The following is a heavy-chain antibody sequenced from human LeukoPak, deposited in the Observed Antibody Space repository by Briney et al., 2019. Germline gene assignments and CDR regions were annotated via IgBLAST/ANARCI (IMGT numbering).Heavy chain of an antibody. Sequence: PGGSLRLSCAASGFSFSSSWMSWLRQAPGEGLQWVANIRMDGSQEYYVDSVKGRFTISRDNAKNLLYLQMNNLRADDTAVYYCARDPAWGALDYWGQGTLVTVSS. CDR1: GFSFSSSW. CDR2: IRMDGSQE. J-gene: IGHJ4*02. CDR3: ARDPAWGALDY. V-gene: IGHV3-7*03. D-gene: IGHD7-27*01.